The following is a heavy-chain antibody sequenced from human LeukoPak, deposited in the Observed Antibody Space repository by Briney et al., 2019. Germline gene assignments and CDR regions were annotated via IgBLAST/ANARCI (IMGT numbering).Heavy chain of an antibody. CDR3: ARGGWSLDL. CDR2: IYYSGTT. V-gene: IGHV4-59*01. CDR1: GGSMTGSY. J-gene: IGHJ2*01. D-gene: IGHD1-26*01. Sequence: SETLSLTSTVSGGSMTGSYWSWIRQPPGKGLEWIGYIYYSGTTNYNPPLKSRVTISVDTSKNQFSLKLTSVTAADTAVYFCARGGWSLDLWGRGTLVAVSS.